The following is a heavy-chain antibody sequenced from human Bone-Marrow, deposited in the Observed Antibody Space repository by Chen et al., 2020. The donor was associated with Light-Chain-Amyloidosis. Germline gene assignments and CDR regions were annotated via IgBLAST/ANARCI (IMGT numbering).Heavy chain of an antibody. J-gene: IGHJ4*02. D-gene: IGHD5-12*01. CDR3: ARRRDGYNFDY. CDR1: GYTFPNYW. CDR2: IYPDDSDA. Sequence: EVQLEQSGPEVKKPGGSLKFSCKGSGYTFPNYWIGWVRQMPGKGLEWMGVIYPDDSDARYSPSFEGQFTISADKSITTAYLQWRSLKASDTAMYYCARRRDGYNFDYWGQGTLVTVSS. V-gene: IGHV5-51*01.